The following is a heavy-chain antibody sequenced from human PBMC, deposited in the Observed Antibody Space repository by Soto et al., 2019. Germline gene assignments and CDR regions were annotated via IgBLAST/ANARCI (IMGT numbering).Heavy chain of an antibody. D-gene: IGHD6-13*01. J-gene: IGHJ6*02. Sequence: EVQLVESGGGLVQPGRSLRLSCAASGFTFDDYAMHWVRQAPGKGLEWVSGISWNSGSIGYADSVKGRFTISRDNAKNALDLQMNSLRAEDTGVYYCAKCDSSSFYYGMDVWGQGTTVTVSS. V-gene: IGHV3-9*01. CDR2: ISWNSGSI. CDR3: AKCDSSSFYYGMDV. CDR1: GFTFDDYA.